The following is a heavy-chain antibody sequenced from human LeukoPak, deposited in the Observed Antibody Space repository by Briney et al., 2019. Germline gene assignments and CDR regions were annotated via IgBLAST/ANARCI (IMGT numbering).Heavy chain of an antibody. J-gene: IGHJ4*02. CDR2: ISAYNGNT. D-gene: IGHD2-2*02. V-gene: IGHV1-18*04. CDR1: GYTFTSYG. CDR3: ARGSFCSSTSCYTYYFDY. Sequence: AASVKVSCKASGYTFTSYGISWVRQAPGQGLEWMGWISAYNGNTNYAQKLQGRVTMTTDTSTSTAYMELRSLRSDDTAVYYCARGSFCSSTSCYTYYFDYWGQGTLVTVSS.